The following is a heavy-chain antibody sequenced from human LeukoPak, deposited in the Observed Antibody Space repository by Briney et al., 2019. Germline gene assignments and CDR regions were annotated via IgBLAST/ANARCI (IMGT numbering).Heavy chain of an antibody. V-gene: IGHV3-23*01. D-gene: IGHD3-3*01. Sequence: GGSLRLSCAASEFRFSSYAMSWVRQAPGKGLEWVSAISGSDFTYYADSVKGRFTISRDNSKNTVYLQMSSLRAEDTAVYYCARWSDYWGQGTLVTVSA. J-gene: IGHJ4*02. CDR2: ISGSDFT. CDR3: ARWSDY. CDR1: EFRFSSYA.